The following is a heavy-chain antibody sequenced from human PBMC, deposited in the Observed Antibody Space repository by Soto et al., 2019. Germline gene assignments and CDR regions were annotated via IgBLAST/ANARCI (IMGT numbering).Heavy chain of an antibody. V-gene: IGHV4-59*01. CDR3: ARDLTLSATDGQLDP. J-gene: IGHJ5*01. CDR2: IHYTGST. Sequence: SETLSLTCTVSGGSMSRYYWTWIRQPPGKGLEWIGNIHYTGSTNYTPSLKSRVTILLGTSTSQFSLKVSSVTAADTAGYYCARDLTLSATDGQLDPWAQGTMGTVSS. CDR1: GGSMSRYY.